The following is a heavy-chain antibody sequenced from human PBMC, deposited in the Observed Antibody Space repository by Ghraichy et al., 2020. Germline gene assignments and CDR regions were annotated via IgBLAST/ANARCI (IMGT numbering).Heavy chain of an antibody. J-gene: IGHJ2*01. CDR1: GFTFSSYG. CDR2: ISYDGSNK. CDR3: AKDGGPGDYGDVWYFDL. D-gene: IGHD4-17*01. Sequence: GSLRLSCAASGFTFSSYGMHWVRQAPGKGLEWVAVISYDGSNKYYADSVKGRFTISRDNSKNTLYLQMNSLRAEDTAVYYCAKDGGPGDYGDVWYFDLWGRGTLVTVSS. V-gene: IGHV3-30*18.